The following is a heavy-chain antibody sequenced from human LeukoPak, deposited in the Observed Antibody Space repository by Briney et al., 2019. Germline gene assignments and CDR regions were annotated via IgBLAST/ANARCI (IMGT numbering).Heavy chain of an antibody. D-gene: IGHD6-6*01. CDR1: GGPISSYY. CDR2: IYYSGST. Sequence: SETLSLTCTVSGGPISSYYWSWIRQPPGKGLEWIGYIYYSGSTNYNPSLKSRVTMSVDTSKNQLSLKLSSVTAADTAVYYCARASRLGIAALYYMDVWGKGTTVTVSS. J-gene: IGHJ6*03. CDR3: ARASRLGIAALYYMDV. V-gene: IGHV4-59*01.